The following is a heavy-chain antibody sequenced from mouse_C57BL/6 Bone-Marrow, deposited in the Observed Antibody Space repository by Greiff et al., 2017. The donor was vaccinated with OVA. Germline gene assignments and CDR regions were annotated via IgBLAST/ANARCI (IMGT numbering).Heavy chain of an antibody. Sequence: QVQLQQSGAELMKPGASVKLSCKATGYTFTGYWIEWVKQRPGHGLEWIGEILPGSGKTNYNEKFKGKATFTADTSSNTAYMQLSSLTTEDSAIYYCAREEYYYVSSYGGYYFDFWGQGTTLTVSS. CDR1: GYTFTGYW. J-gene: IGHJ2*01. CDR2: ILPGSGKT. D-gene: IGHD1-1*01. V-gene: IGHV1-9*01. CDR3: AREEYYYVSSYGGYYFDF.